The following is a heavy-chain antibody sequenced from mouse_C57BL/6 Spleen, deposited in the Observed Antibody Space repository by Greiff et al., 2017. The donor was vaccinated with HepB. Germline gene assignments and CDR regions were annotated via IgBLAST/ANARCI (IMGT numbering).Heavy chain of an antibody. CDR1: GFNIKDYY. V-gene: IGHV14-1*01. J-gene: IGHJ3*01. D-gene: IGHD2-1*01. CDR3: TTHYGNHVGFAY. CDR2: IDPEDGDT. Sequence: DVKLVESGAELVRPGASVKLSCTASGFNIKDYYMHWVKQRPEQGLEWIGRIDPEDGDTEYAPKFQGKATMTADTSSNTAYLQLSSLTSEDTAVYYCTTHYGNHVGFAYWGQGTLVTVSA.